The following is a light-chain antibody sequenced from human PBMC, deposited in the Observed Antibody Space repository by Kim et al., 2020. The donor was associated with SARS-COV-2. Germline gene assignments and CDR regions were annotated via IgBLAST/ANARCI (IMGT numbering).Light chain of an antibody. V-gene: IGKV3-11*01. CDR1: QSVSSY. Sequence: SLSPGERATHSCRASQSVSSYLAWYQQKPGQAPRLLIYDASNRATGIPARFSGSGSGTDFTLTIGSLEPEDFAVYYCQQRGNWPLTFGGGTKLEIK. CDR2: DAS. CDR3: QQRGNWPLT. J-gene: IGKJ4*01.